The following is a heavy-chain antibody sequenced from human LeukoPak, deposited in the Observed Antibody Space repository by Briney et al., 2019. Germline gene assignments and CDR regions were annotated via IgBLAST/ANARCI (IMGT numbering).Heavy chain of an antibody. D-gene: IGHD3-22*01. CDR1: GGSISSGGYY. V-gene: IGHV4-30-4*01. CDR3: ARGVGYYDSSGYYYFDY. CDR2: IYYSGST. J-gene: IGHJ4*02. Sequence: SETLSLTCTASGGSISSGGYYWSWIRQPPGKGLEWIGYIYYSGSTYYNPSLKSRVTISVDTSKNQFSLKLSSVTAADTAVYYCARGVGYYDSSGYYYFDYWGQGTLVTVSS.